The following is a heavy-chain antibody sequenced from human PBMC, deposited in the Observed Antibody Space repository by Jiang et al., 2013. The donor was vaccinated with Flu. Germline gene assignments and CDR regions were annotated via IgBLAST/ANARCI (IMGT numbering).Heavy chain of an antibody. D-gene: IGHD1-1*01. CDR3: ARDNDADWYFDL. J-gene: IGHJ2*01. V-gene: IGHV3-33*01. Sequence: VQLLESGGGVVQPGMSLRLSCAASGFTFSRYGMHWVRQAPGKGLEWVAIIWYDGSKKFYTDSVTGRFTISRDNSNNTVYLQMDSLRAEDTAVYYCARDNDADWYFDL. CDR1: GFTFSRYG. CDR2: IWYDGSKK.